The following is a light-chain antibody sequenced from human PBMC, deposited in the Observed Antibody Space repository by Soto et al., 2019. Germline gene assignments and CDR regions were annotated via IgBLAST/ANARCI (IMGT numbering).Light chain of an antibody. CDR1: QSVSSY. CDR2: DAS. J-gene: IGKJ3*01. CDR3: QQLNTYPFT. Sequence: EIVLTQSPATLSLSPGERATLSCRASQSVSSYLAWYQQKPGQAPRLLIYDASNRATGIPARFSGSGSGTDFTLTISSLEPEDFATYYCQQLNTYPFTFGPGTKVDI. V-gene: IGKV3-11*01.